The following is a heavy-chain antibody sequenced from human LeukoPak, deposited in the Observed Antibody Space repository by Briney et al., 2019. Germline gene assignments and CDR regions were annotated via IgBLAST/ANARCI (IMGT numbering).Heavy chain of an antibody. Sequence: GGPRRLPWEALGFPSSPLWRTGAPRAPGKGLEWVASINPDGSEKYYVDSVKGRFTFSRDNAQESLYLQMNSLTAEDAAVYYCARGHYGMGVWSQGTTVTVSS. V-gene: IGHV3-7*05. CDR2: INPDGSEK. CDR1: GFPSSPLW. CDR3: ARGHYGMGV. J-gene: IGHJ6*02.